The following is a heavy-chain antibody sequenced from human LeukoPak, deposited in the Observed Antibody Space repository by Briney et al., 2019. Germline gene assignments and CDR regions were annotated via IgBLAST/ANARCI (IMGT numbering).Heavy chain of an antibody. V-gene: IGHV3-21*01. CDR3: AKRLPYNSDWYYFDY. D-gene: IGHD3-9*01. Sequence: GGSLRLSCAASGFTFSSYSMNWVRQAPGKGLEWVSSISSSSSYIYYADSVKGRFTISRDNAKNSLYLQMNSLRAEDTAVYYCAKRLPYNSDWYYFDYWGQGTLVTVSS. CDR2: ISSSSSYI. CDR1: GFTFSSYS. J-gene: IGHJ4*02.